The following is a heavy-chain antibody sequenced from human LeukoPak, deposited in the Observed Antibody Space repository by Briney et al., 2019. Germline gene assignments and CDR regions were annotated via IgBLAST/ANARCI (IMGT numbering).Heavy chain of an antibody. Sequence: SETLSLTCSVSDDSITMYYWTWIRQPPGKGLEWIGSIYHSGSTYYNPSLKSRVTISVDTSKNQFSLKLSSVTAADTAVYYCARLQYIVVAYVDWGQGTLVTVSS. CDR1: DDSITMYY. J-gene: IGHJ4*02. CDR3: ARLQYIVVAYVD. D-gene: IGHD2-2*01. CDR2: IYHSGST. V-gene: IGHV4-38-2*02.